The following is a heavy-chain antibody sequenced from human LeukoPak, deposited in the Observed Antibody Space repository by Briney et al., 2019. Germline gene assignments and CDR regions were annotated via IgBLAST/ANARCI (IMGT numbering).Heavy chain of an antibody. J-gene: IGHJ5*02. D-gene: IGHD2-2*01. Sequence: GASVKVSCKASGYTFTSYDINWVRQATGQGLEWMGGIIPIFGTANYAQKFQGRVTITADESTSTAYMELSSLRSEDTAVYYCARAQADVVVYWFDPWGQGTLVTVSS. CDR1: GYTFTSYD. CDR2: IIPIFGTA. CDR3: ARAQADVVVYWFDP. V-gene: IGHV1-69*13.